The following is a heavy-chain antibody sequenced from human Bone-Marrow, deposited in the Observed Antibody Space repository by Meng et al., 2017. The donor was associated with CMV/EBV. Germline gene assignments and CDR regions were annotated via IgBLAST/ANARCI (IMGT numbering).Heavy chain of an antibody. Sequence: GESLKISCVASGFTFSTYAMHWVRQAPGKGLEWVAVISYDETDKYYADSLKGRFTISRDNSKNTLYLQMNSLRAEDTAVYYCARGAIQPDYYYYYYGMDVWGQGTTVTVSS. CDR3: ARGAIQPDYYYYYYGMDV. J-gene: IGHJ6*02. D-gene: IGHD5-18*01. CDR1: GFTFSTYA. CDR2: ISYDETDK. V-gene: IGHV3-30-3*01.